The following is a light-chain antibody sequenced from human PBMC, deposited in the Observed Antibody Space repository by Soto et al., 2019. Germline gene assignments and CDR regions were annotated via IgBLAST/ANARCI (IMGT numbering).Light chain of an antibody. J-gene: IGKJ3*01. Sequence: AFPLTQSPSSLSASVGHTVTITCRASQCINSALAWHQQKPGKAPKLLIYDATTLESGVPSRFRGSWSGPDFTLTIVGLQPEDFATYFCQQFDDFPLTFGPGTKVDVK. CDR2: DAT. CDR1: QCINSA. V-gene: IGKV1D-13*01. CDR3: QQFDDFPLT.